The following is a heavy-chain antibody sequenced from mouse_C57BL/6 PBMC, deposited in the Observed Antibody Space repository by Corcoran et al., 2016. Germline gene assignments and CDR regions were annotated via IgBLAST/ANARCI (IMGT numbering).Heavy chain of an antibody. V-gene: IGHV1-18*01. CDR1: GYTFTDYN. D-gene: IGHD2-5*01. CDR3: ARNSNYGDYAMDY. J-gene: IGHJ4*01. Sequence: EVQLQQSGPELVKPGASVKIPCKASGYTFTDYNMDWVKQSHGKSLEWIGDINPNNGGTIYNQKFKGKATLTVDKSSSTAYMELRSLTSEDTAVYYCARNSNYGDYAMDYWGQGTSVTVSS. CDR2: INPNNGGT.